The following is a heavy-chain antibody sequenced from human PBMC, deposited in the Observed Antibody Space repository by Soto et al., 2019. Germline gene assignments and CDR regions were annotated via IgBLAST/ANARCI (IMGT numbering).Heavy chain of an antibody. CDR1: GGSITNYY. D-gene: IGHD2-21*02. J-gene: IGHJ3*02. CDR2: IYNSGST. V-gene: IGHV4-4*09. Sequence: PSETLSLTCTVSGGSITNYYWSWVRQPPGKGLEWIGYIYNSGSTDYNPSLKSRVTISIDTSKNQVSLRLFSVTASDTAVYYCTRPNQGDYAFDIWGQGTMVTVSS. CDR3: TRPNQGDYAFDI.